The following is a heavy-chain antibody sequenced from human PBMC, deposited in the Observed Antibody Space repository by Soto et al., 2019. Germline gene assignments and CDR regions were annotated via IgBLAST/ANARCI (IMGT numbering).Heavy chain of an antibody. CDR3: AKSSGWSPIDY. V-gene: IGHV4-38-2*01. J-gene: IGHJ4*02. Sequence: SETLSLTCAVSGYSISSGYYWGWIRQPPGKGLEWIGSIYHSGSTYYNPSLKSRVTISVDTSKNQFSLKLSSVTAADTAVYYCAKSSGWSPIDYWGQGTLVTVSS. CDR2: IYHSGST. CDR1: GYSISSGYY. D-gene: IGHD6-19*01.